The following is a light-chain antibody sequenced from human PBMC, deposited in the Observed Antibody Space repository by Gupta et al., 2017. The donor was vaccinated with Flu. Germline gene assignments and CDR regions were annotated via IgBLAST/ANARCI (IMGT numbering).Light chain of an antibody. CDR1: QHIDNY. Sequence: DIQMTQSPSFLPASVGDRVTITCRTSQHIDNYLNWYQQKPGKAPKLLIYVASTLQSGVPSGFSGSGFGTDFTLTISSMKPEDFATYYCQQSYSPPWTFGEGTKVEIK. J-gene: IGKJ1*01. CDR3: QQSYSPPWT. CDR2: VAS. V-gene: IGKV1-39*01.